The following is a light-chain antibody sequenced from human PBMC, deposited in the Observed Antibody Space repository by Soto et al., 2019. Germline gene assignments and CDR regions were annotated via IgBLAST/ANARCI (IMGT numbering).Light chain of an antibody. J-gene: IGKJ4*01. Sequence: EIVMTQSPATLSVSPGERATLSCRASQSVSYNLAWYQQKPGQGPRLLIYGAFTRATGIPARFSGSGSGTEFTRTISSLQSEDFAVYYWQQYNDWPPLTFGGGTKVEIK. CDR1: QSVSYN. CDR2: GAF. CDR3: QQYNDWPPLT. V-gene: IGKV3-15*01.